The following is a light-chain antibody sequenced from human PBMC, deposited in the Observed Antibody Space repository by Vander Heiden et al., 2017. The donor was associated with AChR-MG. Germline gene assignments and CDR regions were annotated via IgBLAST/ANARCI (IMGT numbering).Light chain of an antibody. V-gene: IGLV2-14*03. J-gene: IGLJ2*01. CDR3: SSYRSSNTIRL. CDR1: TNVGGGYNY. Sequence: SPPIQPAAASASPRPSITLSSTGTTNVGGGYNYVSWYQQQPGKAPKLIIFDVNRRPSDISNRFSGSKSGNKAFLTISGLRDEEEARFYCSSYRSSNTIRLFGGGTKLAVL. CDR2: DVN.